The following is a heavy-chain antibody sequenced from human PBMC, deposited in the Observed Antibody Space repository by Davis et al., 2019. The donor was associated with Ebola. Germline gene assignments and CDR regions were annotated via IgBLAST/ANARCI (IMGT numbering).Heavy chain of an antibody. J-gene: IGHJ5*02. D-gene: IGHD4-17*01. CDR2: IIPIFGTA. CDR1: GGTFSSYA. CDR3: ASHSYGDLLRYNWFDP. Sequence: SVKVSCKASGGTFSSYAISWARQAPGQGLEWMGGIIPIFGTANYAQKFQGRVTITADKSTTTAYMELSSLRSEDTAVYYCASHSYGDLLRYNWFDPWGQGTLVTVSS. V-gene: IGHV1-69*06.